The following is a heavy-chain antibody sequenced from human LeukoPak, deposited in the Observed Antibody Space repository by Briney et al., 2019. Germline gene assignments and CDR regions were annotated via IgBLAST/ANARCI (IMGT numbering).Heavy chain of an antibody. Sequence: ASVKVSCKASGYTFTSHGISWVRQAPGQGLEWMGWISAYNGNTNYAQKLQGRVTMTTDTSTSTAYMELRSLRSDDTAVYYCAREEYCTNGVCYTTPHFFDYWGQGTLVTVSS. CDR3: AREEYCTNGVCYTTPHFFDY. V-gene: IGHV1-18*01. CDR1: GYTFTSHG. CDR2: ISAYNGNT. D-gene: IGHD2-8*01. J-gene: IGHJ4*02.